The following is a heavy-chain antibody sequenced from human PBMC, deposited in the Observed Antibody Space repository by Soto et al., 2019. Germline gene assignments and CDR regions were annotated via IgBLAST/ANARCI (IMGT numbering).Heavy chain of an antibody. D-gene: IGHD6-13*01. CDR1: GGTFSSYA. J-gene: IGHJ4*02. Sequence: QVQLVQSGAEVKKPGSSVKVSCKASGGTFSSYAISWVRQAPGQGLAWMGGIIPIFGTANYAQKFQGRITITADESTSTAHMELSSLRAEDTAVYYCSRDVIAAAGTAGWGQGTLVSVSS. CDR2: IIPIFGTA. V-gene: IGHV1-69*12. CDR3: SRDVIAAAGTAG.